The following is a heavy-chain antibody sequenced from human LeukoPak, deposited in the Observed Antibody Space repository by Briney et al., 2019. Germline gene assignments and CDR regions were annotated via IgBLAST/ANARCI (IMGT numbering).Heavy chain of an antibody. D-gene: IGHD6-19*01. Sequence: GGSLRLSCEASGFVLSPYWMNWVRQAPGEGLEWVASIKPDGSEKYYVDSVKGRFTISRDNAKNSLSLQMNSLRAGDTAVYYCARAEYTSALDFWGQGTVVTVSS. CDR2: IKPDGSEK. CDR3: ARAEYTSALDF. J-gene: IGHJ4*02. CDR1: GFVLSPYW. V-gene: IGHV3-7*01.